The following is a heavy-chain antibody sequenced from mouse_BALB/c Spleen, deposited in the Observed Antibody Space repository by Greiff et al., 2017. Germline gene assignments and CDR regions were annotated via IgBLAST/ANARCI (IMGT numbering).Heavy chain of an antibody. CDR3: ARKDGNGYLDY. V-gene: IGHV2-2*02. CDR2: IWSGGST. J-gene: IGHJ2*01. CDR1: GFSLTSYG. Sequence: QVQLQQSGPGLVQPSQSLSITCTVSGFSLTSYGVHWVRQSPGKGLEWLGVIWSGGSTDYNAAFISRLSISKDNSKSQVFFKMNSLQANDTAIYYCARKDGNGYLDYWGQGTTLTVSS. D-gene: IGHD2-1*01.